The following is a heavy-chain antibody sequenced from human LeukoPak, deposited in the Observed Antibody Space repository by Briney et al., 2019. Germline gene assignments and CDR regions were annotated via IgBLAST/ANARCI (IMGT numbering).Heavy chain of an antibody. CDR3: ARDREDIAVAGPGY. D-gene: IGHD6-19*01. Sequence: PGGSLRLSCAGSGFTFSSYNMNWVRQAPGKGLEWVSSISSSSSYIYYADSVKGRFTISRDNAKNSLYLQMNSLRAEDTAVYYCARDREDIAVAGPGYWGQGTLVTLSS. J-gene: IGHJ4*02. V-gene: IGHV3-21*01. CDR2: ISSSSSYI. CDR1: GFTFSSYN.